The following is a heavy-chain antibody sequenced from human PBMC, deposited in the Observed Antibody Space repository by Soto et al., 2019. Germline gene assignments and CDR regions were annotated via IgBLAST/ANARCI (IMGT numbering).Heavy chain of an antibody. CDR1: GFTFGSYA. D-gene: IGHD6-13*01. J-gene: IGHJ4*02. Sequence: GGSLRLSCAASGFTFGSYAMSWVRQAPGKGLEWVSGISGSGGSTYYADSVKGRFTIARDNSKNTLYLEMNNLRAEDTAVYYCAKWATSNSWDGGVDYWGQGTLVTVSS. CDR3: AKWATSNSWDGGVDY. CDR2: ISGSGGST. V-gene: IGHV3-23*01.